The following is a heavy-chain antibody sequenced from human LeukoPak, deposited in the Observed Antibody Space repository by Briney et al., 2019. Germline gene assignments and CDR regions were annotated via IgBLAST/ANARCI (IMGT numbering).Heavy chain of an antibody. CDR1: GYTFTGYY. CDR3: ARGYGDFNAFDI. D-gene: IGHD4-17*01. Sequence: GASVKVSCKTSGYTFTGYYMHWVRQAPGQGLEWMGRINPNSGGTNYVQKFQGRVTMTRDTSISTAYMEMSRLRSDDTAVYYCARGYGDFNAFDIWGQGTKVTVSS. J-gene: IGHJ3*02. V-gene: IGHV1-2*06. CDR2: INPNSGGT.